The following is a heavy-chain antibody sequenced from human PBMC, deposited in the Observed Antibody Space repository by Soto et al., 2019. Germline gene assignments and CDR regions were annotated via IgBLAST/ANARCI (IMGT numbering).Heavy chain of an antibody. CDR3: AREAFDADYIDF. V-gene: IGHV1-18*01. J-gene: IGHJ4*02. D-gene: IGHD3-10*01. Sequence: QVHLVQSGAEVKKPGASVKVSCKASGYIFSSHGISWVRQAPGRGLEWMAWISAYNGDRNYAETLQGRVTATTDTSTNTAYMELRSLRSDDTAVYYCAREAFDADYIDFWGQGTLVTVSS. CDR2: ISAYNGDR. CDR1: GYIFSSHG.